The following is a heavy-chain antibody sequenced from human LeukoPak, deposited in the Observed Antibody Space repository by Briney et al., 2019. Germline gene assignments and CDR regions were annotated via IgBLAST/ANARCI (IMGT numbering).Heavy chain of an antibody. CDR3: ARGRGVYNWNYDRWFDP. CDR1: GGSFSGYY. V-gene: IGHV4-34*01. Sequence: SETLSLTCAVYGGSFSGYYWSWIRQPPGKGLEWIGEINHSGSTNYNPSLKSRVTISVDTSKNQFSLKLSSVTAADTAVYYCARGRGVYNWNYDRWFDPWGQGPLVTVSS. J-gene: IGHJ5*02. CDR2: INHSGST. D-gene: IGHD1-7*01.